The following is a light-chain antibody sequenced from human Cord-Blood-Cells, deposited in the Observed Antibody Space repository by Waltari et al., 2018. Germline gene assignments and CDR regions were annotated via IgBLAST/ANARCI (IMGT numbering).Light chain of an antibody. V-gene: IGKV4-1*01. CDR1: QSVLYSSHNKNY. J-gene: IGKJ1*01. CDR2: WAS. Sequence: TVMTQSADSLAVSVGESVTINCNSSQSVLYSSHNKNYLAWYQQKPGPPPKLLIYWASTRDTGVPDRVNGRGSGRDVTHSISSLQAEDVAVYYGQQYDSPPGSFGQGTKVEIK. CDR3: QQYDSPPGS.